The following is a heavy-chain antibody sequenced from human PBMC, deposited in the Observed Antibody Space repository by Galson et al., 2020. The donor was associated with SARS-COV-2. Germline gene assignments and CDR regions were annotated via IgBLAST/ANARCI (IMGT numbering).Heavy chain of an antibody. V-gene: IGHV1-18*01. CDR1: GYTFTNYA. Sequence: GESLKISCKASGYTFTNYAISWVRQAPGRGLEWMGWISTYHNNTNYAQHFRDRVTMTTDRSTTTAYMELRSLRSDDTAVYYCARDQEGYYDIWTASLIEGGVFDSWGQGTMVTVSS. CDR3: ARDQEGYYDIWTASLIEGGVFDS. CDR2: ISTYHNNT. J-gene: IGHJ3*02. D-gene: IGHD3-9*01.